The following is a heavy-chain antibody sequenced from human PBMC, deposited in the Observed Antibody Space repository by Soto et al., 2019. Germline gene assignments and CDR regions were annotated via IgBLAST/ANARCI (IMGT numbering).Heavy chain of an antibody. CDR2: INPSGGST. J-gene: IGHJ4*02. Sequence: GASVKVSCKASGYTFTSYYMHWVRQAPGQGLEWMGIINPSGGSTSYAQKFQGRVTMTRDTSTSTVYTELSSLRSEDTAVYYCASLLRRYGDYDYWGQGTLVTVSS. CDR1: GYTFTSYY. V-gene: IGHV1-46*01. D-gene: IGHD4-17*01. CDR3: ASLLRRYGDYDY.